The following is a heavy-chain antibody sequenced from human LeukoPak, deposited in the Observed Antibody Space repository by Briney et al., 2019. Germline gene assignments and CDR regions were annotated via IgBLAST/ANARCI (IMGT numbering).Heavy chain of an antibody. J-gene: IGHJ6*02. CDR1: GFTFSSYA. CDR2: ISYDGSNK. V-gene: IGHV3-30-3*01. Sequence: GGSLRLSCAASGFTFSSYAMHWVRQAPGKGLEWVAVISYDGSNKYYADSVKGRFTISRDNSKNTLYLQMNSLRAEDTAVYYCAREPGLDVWGQGTTVTVSS. CDR3: AREPGLDV.